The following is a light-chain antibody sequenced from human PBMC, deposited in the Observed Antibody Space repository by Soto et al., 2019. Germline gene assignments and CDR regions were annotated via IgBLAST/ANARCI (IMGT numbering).Light chain of an antibody. CDR2: DVS. V-gene: IGLV2-14*01. CDR3: SSYTSSSTFGV. J-gene: IGLJ1*01. CDR1: SSDVGGYNY. Sequence: QSALTQPASVSGSPGQSITISYTGTSSDVGGYNYVSWCQQHPGKAPKLIIYDVSDRPSGVSNRFSGSMSGNTASLAISGLQAEDEPDYYCSSYTSSSTFGVFGTGTKLTVL.